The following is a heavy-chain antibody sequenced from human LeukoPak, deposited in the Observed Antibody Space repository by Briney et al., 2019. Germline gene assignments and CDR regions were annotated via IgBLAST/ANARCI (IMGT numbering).Heavy chain of an antibody. CDR3: ARDWEDSSGYHQLGFDP. V-gene: IGHV1-18*01. Sequence: ASVKVSCKASGYTFTSYGISWVRQAPGQGLEWMGWISAYNGNTNYAQKLQGRVTMTTDTSTSTAYMELRSLRSDDTAVYYCARDWEDSSGYHQLGFDPWGQGTLVTVSS. D-gene: IGHD3-22*01. CDR2: ISAYNGNT. J-gene: IGHJ5*02. CDR1: GYTFTSYG.